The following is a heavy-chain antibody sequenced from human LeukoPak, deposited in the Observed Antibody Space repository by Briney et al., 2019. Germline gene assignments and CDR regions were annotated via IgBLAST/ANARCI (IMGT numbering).Heavy chain of an antibody. CDR1: GYTFTSYG. V-gene: IGHV1-18*01. CDR3: ARDRGDSSGYSNFDY. Sequence: ASVKVSCTASGYTFTSYGISWVRQAPGQGLEWMGWISTYNGNTNYAQKLQGRVTLTTDTSTSTAYMELRSLRSDDTAVYYCARDRGDSSGYSNFDYWGQGTLVTVSS. J-gene: IGHJ4*02. CDR2: ISTYNGNT. D-gene: IGHD3-22*01.